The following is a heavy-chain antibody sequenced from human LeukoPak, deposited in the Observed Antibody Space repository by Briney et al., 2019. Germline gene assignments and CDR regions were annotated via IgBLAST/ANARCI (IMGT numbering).Heavy chain of an antibody. Sequence: GGSLRLSCASSGFTFNNYAMTWVRQAPGKGLEWVSSIGGAGGNTYYADSVKGRLTISRDNSKNTLYLQMNSRRAEDTALYYCARCPGWGSSGWYVKLIDYWSQGTLATV. CDR2: IGGAGGNT. CDR1: GFTFNNYA. D-gene: IGHD6-19*01. CDR3: ARCPGWGSSGWYVKLIDY. V-gene: IGHV3-23*01. J-gene: IGHJ4*02.